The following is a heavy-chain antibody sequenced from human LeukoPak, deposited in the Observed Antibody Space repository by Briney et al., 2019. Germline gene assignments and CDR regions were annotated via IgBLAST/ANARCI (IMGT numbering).Heavy chain of an antibody. CDR2: INPNSGGT. J-gene: IGHJ3*02. D-gene: IGHD2-15*01. V-gene: IGHV1-2*02. CDR3: ARDLGPLIYCSGGSCYSNAFDI. Sequence: GASVKVSCKASGYTFTGYYMHWVRQAPGQGLEWMGWINPNSGGTNYAQKFQGRVTMTRDTSISTAYMELSRLRSDDTAVYYCARDLGPLIYCSGGSCYSNAFDIWGQGTMVTVSS. CDR1: GYTFTGYY.